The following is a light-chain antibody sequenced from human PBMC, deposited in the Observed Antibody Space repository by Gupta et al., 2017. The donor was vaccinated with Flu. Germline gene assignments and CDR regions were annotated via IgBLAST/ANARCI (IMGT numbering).Light chain of an antibody. CDR2: DAS. CDR3: QHYNKWHQTLIA. V-gene: IGKV3-15*01. CDR1: QSISNN. Sequence: EIVMTQSPVTLSVSPGERTTLSCRASQSISNNLAWYQQKPGQAPRLLIYDASTRATGIPGRFSGSGSGTEFTLTISSLQSEDLAVYYCQHYNKWHQTLIAFGGGTKVETK. J-gene: IGKJ4*01.